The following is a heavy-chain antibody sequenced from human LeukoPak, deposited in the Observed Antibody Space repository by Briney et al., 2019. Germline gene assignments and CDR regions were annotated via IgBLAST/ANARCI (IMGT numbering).Heavy chain of an antibody. CDR1: GFTFSSYA. CDR2: ISGSDGST. CDR3: AILPGYSSGWYEVNY. D-gene: IGHD6-13*01. J-gene: IGHJ4*02. Sequence: PGGSLRLSCAASGFTFSSYAMSWVRQAPGKGLEWVSGISGSDGSTYYADSVKGRFTISRDNSRNTLYLQMNSPRAEDTAVYYCAILPGYSSGWYEVNYWGQGTLVTVSS. V-gene: IGHV3-23*01.